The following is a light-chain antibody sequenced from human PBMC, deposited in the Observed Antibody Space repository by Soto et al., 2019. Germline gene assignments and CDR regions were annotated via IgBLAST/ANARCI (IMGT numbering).Light chain of an antibody. V-gene: IGLV3-21*04. CDR1: NIGSRR. J-gene: IGLJ2*01. CDR3: QVWDSSLDHVV. Sequence: SYELTQQPSVSVAPGKTARITCGGNNIGSRRVHWYQQQPGQAPLLVIHDDNDRPSGIPERLSGSNSGNTATLTISRVEAGDEADYFCQVWDSSLDHVVFGGGTKLTVL. CDR2: DDN.